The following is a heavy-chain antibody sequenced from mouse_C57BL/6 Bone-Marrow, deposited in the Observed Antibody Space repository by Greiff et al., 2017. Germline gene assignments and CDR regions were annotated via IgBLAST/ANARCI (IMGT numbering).Heavy chain of an antibody. Sequence: EVQLVESGGGLVQPGGSLKLSCAASGFTFSDYYMYWVRQTPEKRLEWVAYISNGGGSTYYPDTVKGRFTISRDNAKNTLYLQMSRLKSEDTAMYYCARRGGYYYGSQSFYAMDYWGQGTSVTVSS. D-gene: IGHD1-1*01. CDR1: GFTFSDYY. J-gene: IGHJ4*01. CDR2: ISNGGGST. CDR3: ARRGGYYYGSQSFYAMDY. V-gene: IGHV5-12*01.